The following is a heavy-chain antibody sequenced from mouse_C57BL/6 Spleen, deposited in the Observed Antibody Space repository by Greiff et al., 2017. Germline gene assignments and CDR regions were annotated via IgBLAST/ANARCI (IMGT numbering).Heavy chain of an antibody. D-gene: IGHD2-12*01. CDR3: ARPYSHAWFAY. CDR2: IHPNSGST. V-gene: IGHV1-64*01. Sequence: QVQLKQPGAELVKPGASVKLSCKASGYSFTSYWMHWVKQRPGQGLEWIGMIHPNSGSTNYNEKFKSKATLTVDKSSSTAYMQLSSLTSEDSAVYYCARPYSHAWFAYWGQGTLVTVSA. CDR1: GYSFTSYW. J-gene: IGHJ3*01.